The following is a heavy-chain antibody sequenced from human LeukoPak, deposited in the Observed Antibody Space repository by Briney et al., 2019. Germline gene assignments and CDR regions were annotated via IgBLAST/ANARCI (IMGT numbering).Heavy chain of an antibody. CDR2: ISWNKGRL. V-gene: IGHV3-9*01. J-gene: IGHJ4*02. Sequence: GRSLRLYCAASGFTFADYAMHWVRQAPGPGLEWVTGISWNKGRLGSADYVKGRFTISRDKAKISLYLQMNSLRADDTALYYCASGLGSSGWYDWQNWGQGTLVTVSS. CDR3: ASGLGSSGWYDWQN. CDR1: GFTFADYA. D-gene: IGHD6-19*01.